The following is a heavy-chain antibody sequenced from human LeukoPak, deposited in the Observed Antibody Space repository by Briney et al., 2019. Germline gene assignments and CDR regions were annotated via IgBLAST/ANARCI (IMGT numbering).Heavy chain of an antibody. V-gene: IGHV4-59*01. D-gene: IGHD3-10*01. J-gene: IGHJ2*01. CDR1: GGSISSFY. Sequence: PSETLSLTCTVSGGSISSFYWSWIRQPPGKGLEWIGYIYYSGSTNYNPSLKSRVTISIDTSKNYFSLKLNSVIAADTAVYYCARDRPGSYWYFDLWGRGTLVTVSS. CDR2: IYYSGST. CDR3: ARDRPGSYWYFDL.